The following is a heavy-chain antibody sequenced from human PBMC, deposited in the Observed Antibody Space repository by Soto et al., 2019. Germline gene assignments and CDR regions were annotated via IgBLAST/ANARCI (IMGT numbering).Heavy chain of an antibody. CDR1: GFTFSSYS. CDR3: ARDSVVRGVTPNWFDP. Sequence: GGSPRLSCAASGFTFSSYSMNWVRQAPGKGLEWVSYISSSSSTIYYADSVKGRFTISRDNAKNSLYLQMNSLRAEDTAVYYCARDSVVRGVTPNWFDPWGQGTLVTVSS. CDR2: ISSSSSTI. V-gene: IGHV3-48*01. J-gene: IGHJ5*02. D-gene: IGHD3-10*01.